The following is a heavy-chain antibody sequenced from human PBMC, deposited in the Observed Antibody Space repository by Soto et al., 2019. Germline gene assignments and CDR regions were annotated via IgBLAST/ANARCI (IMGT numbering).Heavy chain of an antibody. Sequence: SETLSLTCAVSGGSIISTNWWTWVRQPPGKGLEWIGEIYHVGSTNYNPSLKSRVAISVDKSKNQFSLHLNSVAAADTAVYYCARVPPNGDYFDSWGQGTLVTVSS. V-gene: IGHV4-4*02. J-gene: IGHJ4*02. CDR3: ARVPPNGDYFDS. CDR1: GGSIISTNW. D-gene: IGHD3-10*01. CDR2: IYHVGST.